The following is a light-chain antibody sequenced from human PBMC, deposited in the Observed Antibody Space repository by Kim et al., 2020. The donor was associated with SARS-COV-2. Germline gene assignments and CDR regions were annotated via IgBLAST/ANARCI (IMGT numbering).Light chain of an antibody. CDR3: RHYKSYPIT. CDR2: AAS. CDR1: QDISNY. J-gene: IGKJ5*01. V-gene: IGKV1-16*02. Sequence: DIQMTQSPSSLSASVGDRVTITCRASQDISNYLDWFQQKPGKAPKSLIYAASNLQSGVPSKFSGSGSGTDFTLTISSLQPEDFATYYCRHYKSYPITFGQGTRLEIK.